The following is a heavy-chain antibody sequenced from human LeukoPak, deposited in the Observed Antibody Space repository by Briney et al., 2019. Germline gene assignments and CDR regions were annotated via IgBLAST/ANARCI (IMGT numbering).Heavy chain of an antibody. J-gene: IGHJ4*02. CDR1: GFTFNSYE. Sequence: GGSLRLSCAASGFTFNSYEMNWVRQAPGKGLEWVSYIDSSGSNIHYADSVKGRFTISRDNAKNSLYLQMNSLRAEDTAVYYCARTKEMASISYFDSWGQGTLVTVSS. CDR2: IDSSGSNI. D-gene: IGHD5-24*01. CDR3: ARTKEMASISYFDS. V-gene: IGHV3-48*03.